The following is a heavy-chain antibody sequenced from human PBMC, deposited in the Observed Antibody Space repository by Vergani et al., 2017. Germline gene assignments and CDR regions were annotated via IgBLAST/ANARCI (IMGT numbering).Heavy chain of an antibody. Sequence: EVQLVESGGGLVKPGGSLRLSCAASGFTFSSYSMNWVRQAPGKGLEWVSSISSSSSYIYYADSVKGRFTISRDNAKNSLYLQMNSLRAEDTAVYYCARPLIRGQWLVGGDAFDIWGQGTMVTVSS. CDR2: ISSSSSYI. CDR1: GFTFSSYS. J-gene: IGHJ3*02. CDR3: ARPLIRGQWLVGGDAFDI. D-gene: IGHD6-19*01. V-gene: IGHV3-21*01.